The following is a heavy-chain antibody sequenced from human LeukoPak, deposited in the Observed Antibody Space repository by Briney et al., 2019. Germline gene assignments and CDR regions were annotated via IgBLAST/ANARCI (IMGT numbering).Heavy chain of an antibody. CDR2: VNSDGSST. CDR3: TNVDDY. V-gene: IGHV3-74*01. D-gene: IGHD5-12*01. Sequence: GGSLRLSCTASGFTFSRYWMHWVRQAPEKGLVWVSHVNSDGSSTTYADSVKGRFTISRDNAKNTLHLQMNSLRAEDTAMYYCTNVDDYWGQGTLVTVSS. J-gene: IGHJ4*02. CDR1: GFTFSRYW.